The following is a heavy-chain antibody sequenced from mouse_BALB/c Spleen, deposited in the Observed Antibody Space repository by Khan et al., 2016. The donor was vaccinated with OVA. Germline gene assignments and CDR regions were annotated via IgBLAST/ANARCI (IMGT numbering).Heavy chain of an antibody. CDR2: IWGNGNT. CDR3: ARAYYGYDDYSMDY. J-gene: IGHJ4*01. D-gene: IGHD2-9*01. Sequence: QVQLKESGPGLVAPSQSLSITCTVSGCSLTAYGVNWVRQPPGKGLEWLGMIWGNGNTDYKSALKSRLSISKDNSKSQVFLKMNSLQTDDTARYYCARAYYGYDDYSMDYWGQGTSVTVSS. V-gene: IGHV2-6-7*01. CDR1: GCSLTAYG.